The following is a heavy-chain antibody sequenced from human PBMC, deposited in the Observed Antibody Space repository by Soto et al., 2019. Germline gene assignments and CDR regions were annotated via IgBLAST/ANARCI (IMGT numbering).Heavy chain of an antibody. CDR1: GGSISGYY. CDR2: INHSGST. V-gene: IGHV4-34*01. CDR3: ARGRNRGSSSVDY. J-gene: IGHJ4*02. Sequence: PSETLSLTCTVSGGSISGYYWSWIRQPPGKGLEWIGEINHSGSTNYNPSLKSRVTISVDTSKNQFSLKLSSVTAADTAVYYCARGRNRGSSSVDYWGQGTLVTVSS. D-gene: IGHD6-6*01.